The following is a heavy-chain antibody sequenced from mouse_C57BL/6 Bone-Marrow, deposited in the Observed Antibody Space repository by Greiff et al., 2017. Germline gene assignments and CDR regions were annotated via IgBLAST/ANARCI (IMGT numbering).Heavy chain of an antibody. Sequence: VKLQQPGTELVKPGASVKLSCKASGYTFTSYWMHWVKQRPGQGLEWIGEIDPSDSYTNYNQKFKGKSTLTVDKSSSTAYMQLSSLTSEDYAVYYCARDYSNYFYAMDYWGQGTSVTVAS. J-gene: IGHJ4*01. CDR1: GYTFTSYW. V-gene: IGHV1-69*01. CDR2: IDPSDSYT. D-gene: IGHD2-5*01. CDR3: ARDYSNYFYAMDY.